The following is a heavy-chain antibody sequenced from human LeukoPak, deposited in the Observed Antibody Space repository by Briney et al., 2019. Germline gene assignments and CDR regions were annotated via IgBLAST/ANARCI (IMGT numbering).Heavy chain of an antibody. Sequence: ASVKVSCKASGGTFSSYAISWVRQAPGQGLEWMGGIIPIFGTANYAQKFQGRVTITADESTSTAYMELSSLRSEDTAVYYCARAVGTYGSGWSYFDYWGQGTLVTVSS. D-gene: IGHD6-19*01. J-gene: IGHJ4*02. CDR1: GGTFSSYA. CDR2: IIPIFGTA. CDR3: ARAVGTYGSGWSYFDY. V-gene: IGHV1-69*13.